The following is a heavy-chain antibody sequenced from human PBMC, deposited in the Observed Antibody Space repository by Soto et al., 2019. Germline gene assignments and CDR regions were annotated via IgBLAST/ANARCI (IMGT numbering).Heavy chain of an antibody. CDR3: ARGGHDSSGYYSGNAFDI. Sequence: GXSVKVSCKASGYSFTSYGISWVRQAPGQGLEWMGWISAYNGNTNYAQKLQGRVTMTTDTSTSTAYMELRSLRSDDTAVYYCARGGHDSSGYYSGNAFDIWGQGTVVTVSS. CDR1: GYSFTSYG. D-gene: IGHD3-22*01. CDR2: ISAYNGNT. V-gene: IGHV1-18*01. J-gene: IGHJ3*02.